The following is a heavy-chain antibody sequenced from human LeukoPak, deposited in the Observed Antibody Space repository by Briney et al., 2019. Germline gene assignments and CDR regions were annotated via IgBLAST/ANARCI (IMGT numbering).Heavy chain of an antibody. CDR3: ARSVDYYDFWSGYYFDY. CDR2: IYPGDSDI. J-gene: IGHJ4*02. V-gene: IGHV5-51*01. D-gene: IGHD3-3*01. Sequence: GESLKISCKGSGYSFTSYWIGWVRQMPGKGLEWMGIIYPGDSDIRYSPSFQGQVTISADKSISTAYLQWSSLKASDTAMYYCARSVDYYDFWSGYYFDYWGQGTLVTVSS. CDR1: GYSFTSYW.